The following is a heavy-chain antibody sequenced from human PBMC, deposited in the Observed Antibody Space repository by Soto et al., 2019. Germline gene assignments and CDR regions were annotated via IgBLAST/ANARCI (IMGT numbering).Heavy chain of an antibody. J-gene: IGHJ4*02. CDR2: ISVYNGNT. D-gene: IGHD1-26*01. Sequence: QVQLVQSGAEVKKPGASVKVSCKASGYTFTSYGISWVRQAPGQGLEWMGWISVYNGNTNYAQKLQGRVTMTTDTSTSTDYMELRSLRSDDTAVYYCARSKVGATMERYFDYWGQGTLVTVSS. V-gene: IGHV1-18*01. CDR1: GYTFTSYG. CDR3: ARSKVGATMERYFDY.